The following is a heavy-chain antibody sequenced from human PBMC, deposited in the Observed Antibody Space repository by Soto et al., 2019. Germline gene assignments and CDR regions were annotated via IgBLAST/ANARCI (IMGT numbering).Heavy chain of an antibody. Sequence: SETLSLTCTVSGGSVSSGSYQWTWIRQPPGKGLEWIGYIHVSGSTNDNPSLKGRVTMPIDTSKNQFSLKLSSVTAADTAVYYCARDGHGMDVWGQGTKVTVS. CDR3: ARDGHGMDV. CDR1: GGSVSSGSYQ. J-gene: IGHJ6*02. CDR2: IHVSGST. V-gene: IGHV4-61*01.